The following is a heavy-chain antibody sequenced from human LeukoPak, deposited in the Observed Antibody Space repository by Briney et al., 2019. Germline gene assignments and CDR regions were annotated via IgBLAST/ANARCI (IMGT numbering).Heavy chain of an antibody. D-gene: IGHD1-26*01. CDR3: ARGGGSYPYYYYYMDV. J-gene: IGHJ6*03. V-gene: IGHV1-8*02. Sequence: ASVKVSCKASGYTFTGYYMHWVRQAPGQGLEWMGWINPNSGNTGYAQKFQGRVTMTRNTSISTAYMELSSLRSEDTAVYYCARGGGSYPYYYYYMDVWGKGTTVTISS. CDR1: GYTFTGYY. CDR2: INPNSGNT.